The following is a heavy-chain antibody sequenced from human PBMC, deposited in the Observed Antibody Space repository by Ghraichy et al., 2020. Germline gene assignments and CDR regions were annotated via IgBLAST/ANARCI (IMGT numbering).Heavy chain of an antibody. J-gene: IGHJ3*02. D-gene: IGHD1-26*01. CDR3: ARLQWELLPGFSSPDAFDI. Sequence: GKSLNISCAASGFTVSSNYMSWVRQAPGKGLEWVSVIYSGGSTYYADSVKGRFTISRDNSKNTLYLQMNSLRAEDTAVYYCARLQWELLPGFSSPDAFDIWGQGTMVTVSS. CDR2: IYSGGST. CDR1: GFTVSSNY. V-gene: IGHV3-53*01.